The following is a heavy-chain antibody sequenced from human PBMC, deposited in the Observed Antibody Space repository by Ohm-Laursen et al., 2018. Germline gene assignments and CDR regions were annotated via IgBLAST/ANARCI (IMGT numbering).Heavy chain of an antibody. V-gene: IGHV3-7*01. J-gene: IGHJ6*02. CDR3: ANTIFGVVDYGMDV. CDR1: GFTFRNSW. Sequence: SLRLSCAASGFTFRNSWMTWVRQSPGKGLEWVANIKGDGTETYYADSVKGRFTISRDNSKNTLYLQMNSLRAEDTAVYYCANTIFGVVDYGMDVWGQGATVTVSS. CDR2: IKGDGTET. D-gene: IGHD3-3*01.